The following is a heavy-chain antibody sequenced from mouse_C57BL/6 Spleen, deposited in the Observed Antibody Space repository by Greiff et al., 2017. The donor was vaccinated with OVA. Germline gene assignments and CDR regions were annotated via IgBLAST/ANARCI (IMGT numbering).Heavy chain of an antibody. Sequence: EVMLVESGEGLVKPGGSLKLSCAASGFTFSSYAMSWVRQTPEKRLEWVAYISSGGDYIYYADTVKGRFTISRDNARNTLYLQMSSLKSEDTAMYYCTRDGTGTGGYYFDYWGQGTTLTVSS. D-gene: IGHD4-1*01. CDR1: GFTFSSYA. V-gene: IGHV5-9-1*02. CDR2: ISSGGDYI. CDR3: TRDGTGTGGYYFDY. J-gene: IGHJ2*01.